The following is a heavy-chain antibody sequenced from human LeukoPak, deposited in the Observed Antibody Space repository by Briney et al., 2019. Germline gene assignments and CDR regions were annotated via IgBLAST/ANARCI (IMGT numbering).Heavy chain of an antibody. CDR3: VRGLRGNYDY. Sequence: GGSLRLSCAASGFTLSDYAMAWVRQAPGKGLEWVSSISSSGNTYYADSVKGRFTISRDNSKNTLYLQMNSLRAEDTAVYYCVRGLRGNYDYWGQEPWSPSPQ. V-gene: IGHV3-23*01. CDR2: ISSSGNT. J-gene: IGHJ4*01. D-gene: IGHD1-7*01. CDR1: GFTLSDYA.